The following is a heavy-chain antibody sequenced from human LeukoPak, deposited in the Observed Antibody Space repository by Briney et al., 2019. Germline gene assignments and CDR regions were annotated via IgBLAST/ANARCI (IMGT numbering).Heavy chain of an antibody. CDR2: INHSGST. V-gene: IGHV4-39*07. CDR3: ARWRTRWLHPSGFDY. Sequence: SETLSLTCTVSGGSISTSSYYWGWIRQPPGKGLEWIGEINHSGSTNYNPSLKSRVTISVDTSKNQFSLKLSSVTAADTAVYYCARWRTRWLHPSGFDYWGQGTLVTVSS. CDR1: GGSISTSSYY. J-gene: IGHJ4*02. D-gene: IGHD5-24*01.